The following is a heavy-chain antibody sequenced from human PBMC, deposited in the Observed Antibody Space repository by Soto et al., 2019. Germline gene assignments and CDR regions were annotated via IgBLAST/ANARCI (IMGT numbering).Heavy chain of an antibody. CDR3: ARDGVAVAGTRDYYYYYGMDV. CDR1: GFTFSSYG. CDR2: IWYDGSNK. D-gene: IGHD6-19*01. Sequence: QVQLVESGGGVVQPGRSLRLSCAASGFTFSSYGMHWVRQAPGKGLEWVAVIWYDGSNKYYADSVKGRFTISRDNSKNXLXLXMNSLRAEDTAVYYCARDGVAVAGTRDYYYYYGMDVWGQGTTVTVSS. J-gene: IGHJ6*02. V-gene: IGHV3-33*01.